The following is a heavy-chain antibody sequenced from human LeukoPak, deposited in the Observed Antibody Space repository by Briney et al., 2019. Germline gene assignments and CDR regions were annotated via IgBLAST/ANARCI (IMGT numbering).Heavy chain of an antibody. V-gene: IGHV1-69*02. CDR1: GGTFSSYT. Sequence: GASVKVSCKASGGTFSSYTISWVRQAPGQGLEWMGRIIPILGIASYAQKFQGRVTITADKSTSTACMELSSLRSEDTAVYYCASAGITGKPTNSYYYYYGMDVWGQGTTVTVSS. J-gene: IGHJ6*02. D-gene: IGHD1-20*01. CDR3: ASAGITGKPTNSYYYYYGMDV. CDR2: IIPILGIA.